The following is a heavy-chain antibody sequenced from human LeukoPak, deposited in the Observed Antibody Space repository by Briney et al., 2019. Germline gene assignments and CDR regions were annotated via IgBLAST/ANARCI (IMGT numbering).Heavy chain of an antibody. V-gene: IGHV3-64D*09. CDR1: GFTFSIYP. Sequence: PGGSLRLSCSASGFTFSIYPMHWVRQAPGKGLEYVSTIFTNGDTTSYAASVKGRLTTSRDDSKNTLYLQMSSLRPEDTAVYYCVKSPSDGLDVWGQGATVTVSS. CDR2: IFTNGDTT. CDR3: VKSPSDGLDV. J-gene: IGHJ6*02.